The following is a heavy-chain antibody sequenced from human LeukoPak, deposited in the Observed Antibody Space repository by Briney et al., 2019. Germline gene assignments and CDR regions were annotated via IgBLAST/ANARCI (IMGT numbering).Heavy chain of an antibody. CDR2: NSNNGGST. V-gene: IGHV3-64D*06. D-gene: IGHD6-19*01. Sequence: GGSLRLSCAASGFTFSSYSMNWVRQAPGKGLEYVSANSNNGGSTFYADSVKGRFTISRDNSRNTLYLQMSSLRAEDTAVYYCVNQISGWVYWGQGTLVTVSS. J-gene: IGHJ4*02. CDR3: VNQISGWVY. CDR1: GFTFSSYS.